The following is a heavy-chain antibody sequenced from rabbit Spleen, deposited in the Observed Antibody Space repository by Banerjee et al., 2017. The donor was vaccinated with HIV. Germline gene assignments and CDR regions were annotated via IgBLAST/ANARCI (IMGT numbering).Heavy chain of an antibody. Sequence: QSLEESGGDLVKPGASLTLTCTASGFSFSPVNWIYWVRQAPGKGLEWIGTIYAGSTGTTDYARWAKGRFTISKSSSTTVTLQMTNLTGADTATYFCASDINGDGTFSLWGPGTLVTVS. D-gene: IGHD2-1*01. CDR1: GFSFSPVNW. J-gene: IGHJ4*01. V-gene: IGHV1S40*01. CDR2: IYAGSTGTT. CDR3: ASDINGDGTFSL.